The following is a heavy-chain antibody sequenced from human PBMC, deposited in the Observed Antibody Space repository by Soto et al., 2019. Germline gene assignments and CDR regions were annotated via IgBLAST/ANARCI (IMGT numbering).Heavy chain of an antibody. CDR3: TTDNYDSSGYWDPGAFDI. CDR2: IKSKTDGGTT. CDR1: GFTFSNAW. V-gene: IGHV3-15*07. J-gene: IGHJ3*02. Sequence: GGSLRLSCAAPGFTFSNAWMNWVRQAPGKGLEWVGRIKSKTDGGTTDYAAPVKGRFTISRDDSKNTLYLQMNSLKTEDTAVYYCTTDNYDSSGYWDPGAFDIWGQGTMVTVSS. D-gene: IGHD3-22*01.